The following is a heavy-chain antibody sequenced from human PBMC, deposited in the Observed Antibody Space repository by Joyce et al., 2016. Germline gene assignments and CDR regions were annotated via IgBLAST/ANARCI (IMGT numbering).Heavy chain of an antibody. V-gene: IGHV1-2*06. D-gene: IGHD2-2*01. J-gene: IGHJ3*02. Sequence: QVQLVQSGAEVKKPGASVKVPCKASGYSFSDSYIHWVRLAPGQGPRWMGRINPDIGGTTYAQKFQVMVTMTRDTSISTVYMVLSRLMSDDTAVYFCARGPMPPYAFDIWGQGTLVTVSS. CDR3: ARGPMPPYAFDI. CDR2: INPDIGGT. CDR1: GYSFSDSY.